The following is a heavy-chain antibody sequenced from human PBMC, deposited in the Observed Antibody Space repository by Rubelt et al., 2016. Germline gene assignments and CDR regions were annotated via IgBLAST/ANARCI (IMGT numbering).Heavy chain of an antibody. CDR3: ARDIYSGSYYGY. CDR1: GYTFTSYA. CDR2: ITAGNGNT. Sequence: QVQLVQSGAEVKKPGASVKVSCKASGYTFTSYAMHWVRQAPGQRVEWMGWITAGNGNTKYSRKFQGRVTITRDTSASTAYMELSSLRSEDTAVYYCARDIYSGSYYGYWGQGTLVTVSS. J-gene: IGHJ4*02. D-gene: IGHD1-26*01. V-gene: IGHV1-3*01.